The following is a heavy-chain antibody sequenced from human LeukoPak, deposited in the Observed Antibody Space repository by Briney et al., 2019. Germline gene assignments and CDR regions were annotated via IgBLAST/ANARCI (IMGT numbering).Heavy chain of an antibody. Sequence: GGSLRLSCSVSGFTLSSDAMSWVRQAPGKGLEWVSAISASGGSTYYAASVKGRFTISRDNSKNTLYLQMNSPGAKDTALYYCAKGALWLGELPGWGQGTLVTVSS. V-gene: IGHV3-23*01. CDR1: GFTLSSDA. D-gene: IGHD3-10*01. CDR2: ISASGGST. J-gene: IGHJ4*02. CDR3: AKGALWLGELPG.